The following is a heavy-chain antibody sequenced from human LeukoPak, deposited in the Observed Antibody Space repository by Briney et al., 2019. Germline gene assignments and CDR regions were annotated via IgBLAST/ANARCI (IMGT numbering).Heavy chain of an antibody. Sequence: SETLSLTCAVSGVSISSGYWWSWVRQPPGKGLEWLGEIHHSGTTNYNPSLRSHVTISVDTSKNQFSVELNSVTAAGTAVYYCARSGDYCPDYWGQGNLVIVSS. CDR3: ARSGDYCPDY. J-gene: IGHJ4*02. D-gene: IGHD3-22*01. V-gene: IGHV4-4*02. CDR1: GVSISSGYW. CDR2: IHHSGTT.